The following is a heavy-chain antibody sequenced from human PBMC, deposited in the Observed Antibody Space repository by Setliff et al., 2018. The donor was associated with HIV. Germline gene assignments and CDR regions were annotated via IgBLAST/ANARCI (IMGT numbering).Heavy chain of an antibody. J-gene: IGHJ3*02. CDR2: ISYSGST. V-gene: IGHV4-39*01. D-gene: IGHD2-2*01. CDR3: ARHGNIVILPPAQARAFDI. Sequence: SETLSLTCTVSGGSVIISHYYWAWIRQPPGKGLEWIGSISYSGSTYYNPSLKSRITISVDTSKNQFSLKLSSVTAADTAVYYCARHGNIVILPPAQARAFDIWGQGTMVTVSS. CDR1: GGSVIISHYY.